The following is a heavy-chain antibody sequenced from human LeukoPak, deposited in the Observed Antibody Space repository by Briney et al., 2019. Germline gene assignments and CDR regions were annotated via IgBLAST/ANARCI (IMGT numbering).Heavy chain of an antibody. V-gene: IGHV3-64*02. CDR3: ARRGYTYGYDY. CDR2: ITSIGSST. J-gene: IGHJ4*02. CDR1: GFTFSSYP. D-gene: IGHD5-18*01. Sequence: PGGSLRLSCAASGFTFSSYPMHWVRQPPGKGLEYVSSITSIGSSTYYADSVKGRFTISRDNSKNTLYLQMGSLRTEDMAVYYCARRGYTYGYDYWGQGTLVTVSS.